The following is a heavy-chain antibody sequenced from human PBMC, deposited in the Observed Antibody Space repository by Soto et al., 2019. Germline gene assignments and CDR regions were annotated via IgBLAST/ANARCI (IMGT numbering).Heavy chain of an antibody. CDR1: GYTFNTYW. V-gene: IGHV5-51*01. J-gene: IGHJ4*02. CDR2: MSPGNSDI. Sequence: GESLKISCRGFGYTFNTYWIGWVRQMPGKGLEWMGVMSPGNSDIRYSPAFQGQVSISADTSISTAYLQGSSLKTSDSGMYYCARQGRTSASSDFWGQGTLVTVSS. CDR3: ARQGRTSASSDF. D-gene: IGHD2-21*01.